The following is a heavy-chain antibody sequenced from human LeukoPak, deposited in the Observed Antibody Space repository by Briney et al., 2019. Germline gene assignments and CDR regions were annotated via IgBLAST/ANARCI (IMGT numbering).Heavy chain of an antibody. D-gene: IGHD3-22*01. J-gene: IGHJ2*01. CDR3: AKDRHYYDSSGYYYWNFDL. V-gene: IGHV3-23*01. CDR2: ICGSGGST. Sequence: GGSLRLSCAASGFTFSSYAMSWVRPAPGKGLEWVSAICGSGGSTYYADSVKGRFTISRDNSKTKLYLKMNSLRAEDTAVYYCAKDRHYYDSSGYYYWNFDLWGRGTLVTVSS. CDR1: GFTFSSYA.